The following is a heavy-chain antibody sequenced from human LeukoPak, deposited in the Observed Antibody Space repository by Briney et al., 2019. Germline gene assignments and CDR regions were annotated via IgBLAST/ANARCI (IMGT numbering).Heavy chain of an antibody. J-gene: IGHJ3*01. CDR2: IWSSGDHT. CDR3: AKDPNGDYIGAFGV. CDR1: RFSINNYA. D-gene: IGHD2-8*01. V-gene: IGHV3-23*01. Sequence: QPGGSLRLSRTTSRFSINNYAMTWVRRAPGKGLEWVSSIWSSGDHTTYADSVRGRVTVSREKTKNTLYLQMNDLRVDDTAVYYCAKDPNGDYIGAFGVWGQGIMVTVSS.